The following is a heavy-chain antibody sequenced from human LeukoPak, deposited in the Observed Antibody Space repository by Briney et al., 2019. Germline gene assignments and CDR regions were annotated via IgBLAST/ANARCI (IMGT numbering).Heavy chain of an antibody. CDR1: GYSISSNNW. CDR2: IYHSGST. V-gene: IGHV4-28*01. J-gene: IGHJ3*02. D-gene: IGHD6-19*01. Sequence: PSETLSLTCAVSGYSISSNNWWAWIRQPPGKGLEWIGYIYHSGSTYYNPYNPSLTSRVTMSVDTSKNQFSLKLDSVTEIDTAMYYCARNQAVAANRGAFDIWGQGTMVTVSS. CDR3: ARNQAVAANRGAFDI.